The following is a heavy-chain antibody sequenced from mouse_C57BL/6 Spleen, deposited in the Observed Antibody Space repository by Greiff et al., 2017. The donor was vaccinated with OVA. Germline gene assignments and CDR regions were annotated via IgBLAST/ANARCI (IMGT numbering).Heavy chain of an antibody. CDR2: IDPANGNT. J-gene: IGHJ4*01. V-gene: IGHV14-3*01. CDR3: ASSYDYERYYAMDY. D-gene: IGHD2-4*01. Sequence: EVKLVESVAELVRPGASVKLSCTASGFNIKNTYMHWVKQRPEQGLEWIGRIDPANGNTKYAPKFQGKATITADTSSNTAYLQLSSLTSEDTAIYYCASSYDYERYYAMDYWGQGTSVTVSS. CDR1: GFNIKNTY.